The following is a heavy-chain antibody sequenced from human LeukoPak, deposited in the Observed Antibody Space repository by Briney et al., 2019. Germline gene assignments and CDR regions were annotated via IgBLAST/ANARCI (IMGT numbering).Heavy chain of an antibody. V-gene: IGHV3-21*01. CDR2: ISSSSSHI. J-gene: IGHJ6*04. Sequence: GGSLRLSCAASGFTVSSNYMSWVRQAPGKGLEWVSFISSSSSHIYYAESLKGRFTISRDNAKNSLYLQMNSLRAEDTAVYYCARDGGSYYMDVWGKGTTVTVSS. CDR3: ARDGGSYYMDV. CDR1: GFTVSSNY. D-gene: IGHD2-15*01.